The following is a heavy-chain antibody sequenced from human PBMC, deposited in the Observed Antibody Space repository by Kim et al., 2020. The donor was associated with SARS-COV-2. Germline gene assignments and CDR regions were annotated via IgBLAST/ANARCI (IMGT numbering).Heavy chain of an antibody. CDR3: ARDLSGCSGGSCWIYYYYYGMDV. CDR2: INSDGSST. J-gene: IGHJ6*02. V-gene: IGHV3-74*01. D-gene: IGHD2-15*01. CDR1: GFTFSSYW. Sequence: GGSLRLSCAASGFTFSSYWMHWVRQAPGKGLVWVSRINSDGSSTSYADSVKGRFTISRDNAKNTLYLQMNSLRAEDTAVYYCARDLSGCSGGSCWIYYYYYGMDVWGQGTTVTVSS.